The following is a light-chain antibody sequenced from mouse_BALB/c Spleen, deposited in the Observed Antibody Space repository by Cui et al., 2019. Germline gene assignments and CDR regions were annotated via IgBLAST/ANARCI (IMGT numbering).Light chain of an antibody. V-gene: IGKV14-100*01. CDR3: VQYAQFPLT. Sequence: DLLITPSPSSMPVSLGDTISITCHASQGISSNTGWLQQKPGKSFKGLIYHGTNLEDGVPSRFSGSGSGADYSLTISSLESEDFADYYCVQYAQFPLTCGAGTKLELK. CDR2: HGT. J-gene: IGKJ5*01. CDR1: QGISSN.